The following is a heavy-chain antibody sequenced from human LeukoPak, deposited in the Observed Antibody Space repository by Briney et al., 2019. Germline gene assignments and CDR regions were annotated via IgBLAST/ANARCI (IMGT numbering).Heavy chain of an antibody. CDR2: LKSKAVGEIA. J-gene: IGHJ5*02. D-gene: IGHD2-15*01. CDR1: GLTFINAW. V-gene: IGHV3-15*01. CDR3: TLEPGWWA. Sequence: GGSLRLSCEVSGLTFINAWLDWVRRTPGKGLEWLGRLKSKAVGEIAHYAPSVKGRFSISNDDSQATVYLPMNNLKTEDTGVYYCTLEPGWWASGQGALVSVSS.